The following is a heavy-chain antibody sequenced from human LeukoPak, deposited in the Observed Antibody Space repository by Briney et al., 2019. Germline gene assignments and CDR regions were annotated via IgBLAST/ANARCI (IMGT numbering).Heavy chain of an antibody. Sequence: GGSLRLSCAASGFTSSSYALNWVRQAPGKGLEWVATVSGSGDRMYHADSVKGRFTISRDNSKNSLYLQMNSLRAEDTAVYYCARDQLDYDFWSGYYVNYYYYGMDVWGQGTTVTVSS. D-gene: IGHD3-3*01. CDR3: ARDQLDYDFWSGYYVNYYYYGMDV. CDR1: GFTSSSYA. CDR2: VSGSGDRM. V-gene: IGHV3-23*01. J-gene: IGHJ6*02.